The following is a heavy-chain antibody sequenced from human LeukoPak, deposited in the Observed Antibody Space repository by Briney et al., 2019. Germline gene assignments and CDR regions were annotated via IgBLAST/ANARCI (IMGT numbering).Heavy chain of an antibody. CDR3: ARGRRILGGPENAGDFFDF. CDR2: INPNSGAT. V-gene: IGHV1-2*02. CDR1: GYTLTDYY. J-gene: IGHJ4*01. Sequence: ASEKVSCKASGYTLTDYYLHWVRQAPGHGLKWMGWINPNSGATHYAQSFQARVTMTRDTSIGSGYMELTGLESADTAVYYCARGRRILGGPENAGDFFDFWGQGSLVTVSS. D-gene: IGHD3-16*01.